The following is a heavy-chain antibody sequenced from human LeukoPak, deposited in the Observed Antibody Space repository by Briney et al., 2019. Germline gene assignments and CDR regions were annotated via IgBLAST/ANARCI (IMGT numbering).Heavy chain of an antibody. Sequence: PSETLSLTCTVSGYSISSGYYWGWIRQPPGKGLEWIGSIYHSGSTYYNPSLKSRVTISVDTSKNQFSLKLSSVTAADTAVYYCARDDGDELTRFDPWGQGTLVTVSS. CDR1: GYSISSGYY. D-gene: IGHD4/OR15-4a*01. J-gene: IGHJ5*02. V-gene: IGHV4-38-2*02. CDR2: IYHSGST. CDR3: ARDDGDELTRFDP.